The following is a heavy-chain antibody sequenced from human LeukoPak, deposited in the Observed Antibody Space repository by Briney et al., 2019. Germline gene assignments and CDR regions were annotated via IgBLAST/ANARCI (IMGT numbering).Heavy chain of an antibody. J-gene: IGHJ4*02. CDR2: IDHSGST. D-gene: IGHD3-22*01. V-gene: IGHV4-34*01. CDR3: ARQVGYYDSSGSQHFDY. CDR1: GGSFSGYY. Sequence: SETLSLTCAVYGGSFSGYYWSWIRQPPGKGLEWIGEIDHSGSTNYNPSLKSRVTISVDTSKNQFSLKLSSVTAADTAVYYCARQVGYYDSSGSQHFDYWGQGTLVTVSS.